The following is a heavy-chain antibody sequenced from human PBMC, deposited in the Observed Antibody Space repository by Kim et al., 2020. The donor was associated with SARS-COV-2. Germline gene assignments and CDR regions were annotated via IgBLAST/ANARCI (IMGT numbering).Heavy chain of an antibody. Sequence: PSLKSRVTISVDTSKNQFSLTLSSVTAADTAVYYCARGDGSGSYYDYYFDYWGQGTLVTVSS. J-gene: IGHJ4*02. D-gene: IGHD3-10*01. CDR3: ARGDGSGSYYDYYFDY. V-gene: IGHV4-59*09.